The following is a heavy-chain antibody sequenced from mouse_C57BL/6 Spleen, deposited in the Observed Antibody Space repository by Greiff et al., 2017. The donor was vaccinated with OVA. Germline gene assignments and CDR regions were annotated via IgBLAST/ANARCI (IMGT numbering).Heavy chain of an antibody. D-gene: IGHD3-2*02. CDR1: GYTFTDYY. CDR3: AREQLRLLAMDY. CDR2: INPYNGGT. V-gene: IGHV1-19*01. Sequence: VQLQQSGPVLVKPGASVKMSCKASGYTFTDYYMNWVKQSHGKSLEWIGVINPYNGGTSYNQKFKGKATLTVDKSSSTAYMELNSLTSEDSAVYYCAREQLRLLAMDYWGQGTSVTVSS. J-gene: IGHJ4*01.